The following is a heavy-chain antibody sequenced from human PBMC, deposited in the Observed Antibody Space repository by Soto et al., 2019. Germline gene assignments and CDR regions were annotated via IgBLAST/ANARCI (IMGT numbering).Heavy chain of an antibody. CDR1: GFIFSGSA. CDR3: IRGGSPYYYDY. J-gene: IGHJ4*02. CDR2: ILSKAGNYAT. V-gene: IGHV3-73*01. Sequence: EVQLVESGGGLVQPGGSLKLSCAASGFIFSGSAVHWVRQASGKGLEWVGRILSKAGNYATAYPASMKGRFTISRDDSENPAFPQKNRLKTEGTGVYYWIRGGSPYYYDYWGQGTLVAVSS.